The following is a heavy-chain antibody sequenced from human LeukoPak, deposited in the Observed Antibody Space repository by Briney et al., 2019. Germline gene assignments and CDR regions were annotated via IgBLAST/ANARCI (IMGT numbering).Heavy chain of an antibody. V-gene: IGHV1-69*04. CDR3: ARGNWFDP. J-gene: IGHJ5*02. CDR2: IIPILGIA. Sequence: SVTVSCKASGGTFSSYAISWVRQAPGQGLEWMGRIIPILGIANYAQKFQGRVTITADKSTSTAYMELSSLRSEDTAVYYCARGNWFDPWGQGTLVTVSS. CDR1: GGTFSSYA.